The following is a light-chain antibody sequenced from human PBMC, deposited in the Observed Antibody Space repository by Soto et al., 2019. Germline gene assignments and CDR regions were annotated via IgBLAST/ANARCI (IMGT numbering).Light chain of an antibody. V-gene: IGKV3-15*01. CDR3: QHYNNRAFT. Sequence: EIVMTQSPATLSVSPGERATLSCRASQSVSSNLAWYQQKPGQAPRLLIYGASGRATGIPARVSGSGSGTQFTLTISSLQSEDFAVYYCQHYNNRAFTVGQGNKLEIK. CDR1: QSVSSN. CDR2: GAS. J-gene: IGKJ2*01.